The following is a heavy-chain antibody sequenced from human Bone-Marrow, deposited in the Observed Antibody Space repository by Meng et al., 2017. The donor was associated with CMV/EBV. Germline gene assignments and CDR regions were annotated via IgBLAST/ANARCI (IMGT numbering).Heavy chain of an antibody. J-gene: IGHJ5*02. D-gene: IGHD3-3*01. V-gene: IGHV3-48*04. CDR1: GFTFSSYT. CDR3: ARERSGYYFDP. CDR2: ISNSGSAK. Sequence: GESLKISCAASGFTFSSYTMNWVRQAPGKGLECVSYISNSGSAKYYADSLRGRFTISRDNAKNSLYLQMNSLRAEDTAVYYCARERSGYYFDPWGQGTLVTVSS.